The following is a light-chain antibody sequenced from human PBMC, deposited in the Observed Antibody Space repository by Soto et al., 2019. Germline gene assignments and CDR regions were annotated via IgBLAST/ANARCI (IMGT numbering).Light chain of an antibody. CDR2: NNN. CDR3: AAWDDSLNGLV. Sequence: QYVLTQPPSASGTPGQRVTISCSGSSSNIGSNTVNWYQQLQGTAPKLLIYNNNQRPSGVPDRFSGSKSGTSASLAISGLQSEDEADYYCAAWDDSLNGLVFGTGTKVTVL. V-gene: IGLV1-44*01. CDR1: SSNIGSNT. J-gene: IGLJ1*01.